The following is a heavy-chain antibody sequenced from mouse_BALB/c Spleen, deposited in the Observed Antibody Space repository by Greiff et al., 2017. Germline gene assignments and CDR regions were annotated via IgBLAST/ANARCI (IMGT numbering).Heavy chain of an antibody. CDR3: ARDHYYAMDY. V-gene: IGHV1S137*01. CDR2: ISTYYGDA. CDR1: GYTFTDYA. J-gene: IGHJ4*01. Sequence: VQLQQSGAELVRPGVSVKISCKGSGYTFTDYAMHWVKQSHAKSLEWIGVISTYYGDASYNQKFKGKATMTVDKSSSTAYMELARLTSEDSAIYYCARDHYYAMDYWGQGTSVTVSS.